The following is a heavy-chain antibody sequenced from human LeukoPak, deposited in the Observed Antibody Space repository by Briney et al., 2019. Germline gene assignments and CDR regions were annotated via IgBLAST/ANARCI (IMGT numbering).Heavy chain of an antibody. Sequence: GESLKISCKGSGYSFTTYWIGWVRQMPGKGLEWMGIMYPGDSDIRYNPSFQGQVTISADKSISTAYLQWSSLKASDTAMYYCARRYCSGGSCYLSFDNWGQGTLVTVSS. CDR3: ARRYCSGGSCYLSFDN. D-gene: IGHD2-15*01. V-gene: IGHV5-51*01. CDR2: MYPGDSDI. J-gene: IGHJ4*02. CDR1: GYSFTTYW.